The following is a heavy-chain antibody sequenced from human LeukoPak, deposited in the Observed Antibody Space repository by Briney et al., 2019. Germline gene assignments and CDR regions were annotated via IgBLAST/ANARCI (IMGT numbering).Heavy chain of an antibody. Sequence: GGSLRLSCAASGFTFSSYAVNWVRQAPGKGLEWVSAITGSGGRTYYADSVKGRFTISRDNAKNSLYLQMNSLRAEDTAVYYCAELGITMIGGVWGKGTTVTISS. J-gene: IGHJ6*04. CDR3: AELGITMIGGV. V-gene: IGHV3-23*01. CDR1: GFTFSSYA. D-gene: IGHD3-10*02. CDR2: ITGSGGRT.